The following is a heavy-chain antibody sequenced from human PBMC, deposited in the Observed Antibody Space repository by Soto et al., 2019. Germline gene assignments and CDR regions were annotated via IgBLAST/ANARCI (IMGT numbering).Heavy chain of an antibody. V-gene: IGHV6-1*01. CDR2: TYYRSKWYN. Sequence: SQTLSLTCAISGDSVSSNSAAWNWVRQSPSRGLEWLGRTYYRSKWYNDYAVSVKSRITINPDTSKNQFSLQLNSVTPEDTAVYYCAREDYYDSSGYYYSSWYFDYWGQGTLVTVS. J-gene: IGHJ4*02. D-gene: IGHD3-22*01. CDR3: AREDYYDSSGYYYSSWYFDY. CDR1: GDSVSSNSAA.